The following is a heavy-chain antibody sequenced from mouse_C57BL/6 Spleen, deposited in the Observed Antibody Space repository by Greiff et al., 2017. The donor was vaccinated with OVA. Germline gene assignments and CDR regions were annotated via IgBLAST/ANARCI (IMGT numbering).Heavy chain of an antibody. Sequence: VQLQQPGAELVKLGASVKVSCKASGYTFTSYWMHWVKQRPGQGLEWIGRIHPSDSDTNYNQQFKGKATLTVDKSSSTAYMQLSSLTSEDSAVYYCAMGDYYGSSYPYWYFDVWGTGTTVTVSS. J-gene: IGHJ1*03. V-gene: IGHV1-74*01. CDR1: GYTFTSYW. D-gene: IGHD1-1*01. CDR3: AMGDYYGSSYPYWYFDV. CDR2: IHPSDSDT.